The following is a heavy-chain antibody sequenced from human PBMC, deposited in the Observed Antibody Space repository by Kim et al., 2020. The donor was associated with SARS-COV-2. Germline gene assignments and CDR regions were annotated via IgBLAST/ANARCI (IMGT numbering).Heavy chain of an antibody. CDR3: VKESRDYGDEACLFTS. Sequence: GGSLRLSCATSGFTSDTFAIHWVRQTPGKGLEWVATIGGHAICARYAVSVKGRFTVSRDNTRNSVYLQMNALTAEDIALYYCVKESRDYGDEACLFTSW. CDR1: GFTSDTFA. D-gene: IGHD4-17*01. CDR2: IGGHAICA. V-gene: IGHV3-43*02. J-gene: IGHJ5*01.